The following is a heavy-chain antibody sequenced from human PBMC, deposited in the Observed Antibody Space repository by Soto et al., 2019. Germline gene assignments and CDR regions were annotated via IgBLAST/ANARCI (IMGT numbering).Heavy chain of an antibody. J-gene: IGHJ4*02. D-gene: IGHD1-26*01. CDR3: ARDPVPGSPDYLYF. Sequence: NPSETLSLTCTVSGDAVSSGSYFWSWIRQPPGKGLEWIGNVQSSGRTDYNPSVKGRFTIARDNPRNTLYLHMNSLSPEDMGVYYYARDPVPGSPDYLYFWGQGTLVTVSS. CDR1: GDAVSSGSYF. CDR2: VQSSGRT. V-gene: IGHV4-61*01.